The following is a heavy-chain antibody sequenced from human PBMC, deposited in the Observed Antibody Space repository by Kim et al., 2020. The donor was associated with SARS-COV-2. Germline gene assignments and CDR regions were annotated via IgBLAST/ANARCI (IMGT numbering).Heavy chain of an antibody. CDR3: ARVGTGDRLGCVDT. Sequence: SVKVSCKASGGTFSSYAISWVRQAPGQGLEWMGRIIPILGIANYAQKFQGRVTITAEKSTSTAYRELSSLRSEDTAVYYCARVGTGDRLGCVDTWGQGT. CDR2: IIPILGIA. CDR1: GGTFSSYA. J-gene: IGHJ5*02. V-gene: IGHV1-69*04. D-gene: IGHD7-27*01.